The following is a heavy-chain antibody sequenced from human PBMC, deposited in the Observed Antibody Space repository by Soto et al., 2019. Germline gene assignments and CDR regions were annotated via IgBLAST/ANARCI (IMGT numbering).Heavy chain of an antibody. V-gene: IGHV3-30-3*01. Sequence: PGGSLRLSCAASGFTFSSYAMHWVRQAPGKGLEWVAVISYDGSNKYYADSVKGRFTISRDNSKNTLYLQMNSLRAEDTAVYYCARATIFGVVPAYWGQGTLVTVSS. CDR2: ISYDGSNK. CDR1: GFTFSSYA. D-gene: IGHD3-3*01. CDR3: ARATIFGVVPAY. J-gene: IGHJ4*02.